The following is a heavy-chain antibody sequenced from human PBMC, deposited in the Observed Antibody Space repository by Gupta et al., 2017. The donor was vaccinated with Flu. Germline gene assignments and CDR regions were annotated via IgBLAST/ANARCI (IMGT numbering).Heavy chain of an antibody. CDR1: GFTFTSTA. CDR3: AATNYYDSSGSFRDNDRFDY. D-gene: IGHD3-22*01. J-gene: IGHJ4*02. V-gene: IGHV1-58*01. Sequence: QMQLAQSGPEVKKPGTSVTVSCKASGFTFTSTAVQCVRQARGQRLEWIGWIVVGSGNTNYAQKFQERVTITRDMSTSTAYMELSSLRSEDTAVYYCAATNYYDSSGSFRDNDRFDYWGQGTLVTVSS. CDR2: IVVGSGNT.